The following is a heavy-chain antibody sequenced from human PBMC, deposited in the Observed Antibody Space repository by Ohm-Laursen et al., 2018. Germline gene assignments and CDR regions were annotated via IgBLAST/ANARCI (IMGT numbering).Heavy chain of an antibody. Sequence: SDTLSLTCTVSGGSISSSSYYWGWIRQPPGKGLEWIGSIYYSGTTNYNPSLKSRVTISLNTSKNQFSLKLSSVTAADTAVYYCARRGHAFDIWGQGAQVIVSS. CDR3: ARRGHAFDI. CDR2: IYYSGTT. CDR1: GGSISSSSYY. V-gene: IGHV4-39*07. J-gene: IGHJ3*02.